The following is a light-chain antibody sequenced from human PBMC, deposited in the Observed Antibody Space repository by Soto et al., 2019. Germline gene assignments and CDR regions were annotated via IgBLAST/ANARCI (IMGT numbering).Light chain of an antibody. CDR1: SSNIGSNT. J-gene: IGLJ3*02. CDR2: GDN. V-gene: IGLV1-44*01. Sequence: QSVLTQPPSASGTPGQRVTISCSGSSSNIGSNTVNWYQQLPGTAPRLLVYGDNQRPSGVPDRFSGSRSGTSASLAISGLQSEDEADYFCAPWDDSLNGWVFGGGTKLPVL. CDR3: APWDDSLNGWV.